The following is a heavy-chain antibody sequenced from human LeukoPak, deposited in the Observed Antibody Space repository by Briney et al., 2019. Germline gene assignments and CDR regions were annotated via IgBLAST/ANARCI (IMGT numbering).Heavy chain of an antibody. V-gene: IGHV3-30-3*01. CDR2: ISYDGNNK. CDR3: ARDSSFEGNWFDP. D-gene: IGHD3-9*01. CDR1: GFTFSSYA. J-gene: IGHJ5*02. Sequence: GGSLRLSCAASGFTFSSYAIHWVRQAPGKGLEWVAVISYDGNNKYYADSVEGRFTISRDNSKNTLYLQMNSLRAEDTAVYYCARDSSFEGNWFDPWGQGTLVTVSS.